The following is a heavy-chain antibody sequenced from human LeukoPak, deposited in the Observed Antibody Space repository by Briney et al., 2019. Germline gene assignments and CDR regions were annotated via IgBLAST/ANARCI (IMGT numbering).Heavy chain of an antibody. CDR3: AHTSSRSVVGY. V-gene: IGHV3-21*01. J-gene: IGHJ4*02. CDR2: ISSSSSYI. Sequence: GGSLRLSCAASGFTFSSYSMNWVRQAPGKGLEWVSSISSSSSYIYYADSVKGRFTISRDNSKNTLYLQMNSLRAGDTAVYYCAHTSSRSVVGYWGQGTLVTVSS. D-gene: IGHD2-2*01. CDR1: GFTFSSYS.